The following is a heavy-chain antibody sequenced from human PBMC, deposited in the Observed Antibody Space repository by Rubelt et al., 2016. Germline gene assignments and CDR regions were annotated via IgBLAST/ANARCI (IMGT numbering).Heavy chain of an antibody. CDR3: ARDGEVGGIDY. V-gene: IGHV3-30*03. Sequence: GGSLRLSCAASGFTFSDHYMDWVRQAPGKGLEWVATISYNGIDDYHADSVKGRFTIPRDNSRNTLYIQMNSLRAEDTAVYYCARDGEVGGIDYWGQGALVTVSS. CDR1: GFTFSDHY. D-gene: IGHD1-26*01. J-gene: IGHJ4*02. CDR2: ISYNGIDD.